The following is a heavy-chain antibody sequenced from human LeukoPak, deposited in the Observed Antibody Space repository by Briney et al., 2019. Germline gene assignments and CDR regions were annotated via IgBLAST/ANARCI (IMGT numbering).Heavy chain of an antibody. D-gene: IGHD2-15*01. CDR2: IRSKAYGGTT. J-gene: IGHJ3*02. Sequence: GGSLRLSCTASGFTFGDYAMSWFRQAPGKGLEWVGFIRSKAYGGTTEYAASVKGRFTISRDDSKSIAYLQMNSLKTEDTAVYYCTRYCSGGSRYFRAFDIWGQGTMVTVSS. CDR3: TRYCSGGSRYFRAFDI. V-gene: IGHV3-49*03. CDR1: GFTFGDYA.